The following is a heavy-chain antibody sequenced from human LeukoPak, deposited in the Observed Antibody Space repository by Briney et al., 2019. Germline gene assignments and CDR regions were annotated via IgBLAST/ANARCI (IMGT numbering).Heavy chain of an antibody. Sequence: ASVKVSCKASGYTFTDYYMHWVRQAPGQGREWMGWINPNSGGTNYAQKFQGRVTMTRDTSISTAYMELSRLRSDDTAVYYCARCVKDYGVHWYFDLWGRGTLVTVSS. V-gene: IGHV1-2*02. J-gene: IGHJ2*01. D-gene: IGHD4-17*01. CDR2: INPNSGGT. CDR3: ARCVKDYGVHWYFDL. CDR1: GYTFTDYY.